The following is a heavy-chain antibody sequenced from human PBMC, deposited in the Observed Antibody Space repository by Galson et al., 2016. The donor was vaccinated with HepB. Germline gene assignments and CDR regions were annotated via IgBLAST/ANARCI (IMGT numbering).Heavy chain of an antibody. CDR2: IDTSGTYT. D-gene: IGHD3-22*01. CDR1: GFAFGSYS. CDR3: ARDNFYESSGYFSSHDY. Sequence: SLRLSCAASGFAFGSYSMNWVRQAPGKGLEWVSSIDTSGTYTYYADLVKGRFTISRDNAKKSLYLQMNSLRAEDTAVHYCARDNFYESSGYFSSHDYWGQGTLVNVSS. V-gene: IGHV3-21*01. J-gene: IGHJ4*02.